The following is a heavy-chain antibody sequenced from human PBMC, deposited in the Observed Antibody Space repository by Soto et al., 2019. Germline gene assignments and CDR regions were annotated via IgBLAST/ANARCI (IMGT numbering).Heavy chain of an antibody. D-gene: IGHD6-13*01. CDR3: ASRNNSSSWYFNYYYGMDV. Sequence: LSLTCAVSGGSLSSSNWWSWVRQPPGKGLEWIGEIYHSGSTNYNPSLKSRVTISVDKSKNQFSLKLSSVTAADTAVYYCASRNNSSSWYFNYYYGMDVWGQGTTVTVSS. J-gene: IGHJ6*02. V-gene: IGHV4-4*02. CDR2: IYHSGST. CDR1: GGSLSSSNW.